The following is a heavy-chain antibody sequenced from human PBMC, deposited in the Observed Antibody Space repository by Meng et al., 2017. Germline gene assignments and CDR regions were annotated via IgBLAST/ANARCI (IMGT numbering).Heavy chain of an antibody. CDR3: ARDSGYSSSWSYYYGMDV. V-gene: IGHV4-59*01. J-gene: IGHJ6*02. CDR1: GGSISSYY. Sequence: GSLRLSCTVSGGSISSYYWSWIRQPPGKGLEWIGYIYYSGSTNYNPSLKSRVTISVDTSKNQFSLKLSSVTAADTAVYYCARDSGYSSSWSYYYGMDVWGQGTTVTVSS. CDR2: IYYSGST. D-gene: IGHD6-13*01.